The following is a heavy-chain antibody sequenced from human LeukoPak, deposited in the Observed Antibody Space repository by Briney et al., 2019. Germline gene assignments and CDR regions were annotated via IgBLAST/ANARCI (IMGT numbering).Heavy chain of an antibody. Sequence: ASVKVSCKASGYTFTSYGIRWVRQAPGQGLEWMGWISAYNGNTNYAQKLQGRVTMTTDTSTSTAYMELRSLRSDDTAVYYCARDGIAVAGTNWFDPWGQGTLVTVSS. CDR1: GYTFTSYG. V-gene: IGHV1-18*01. J-gene: IGHJ5*02. D-gene: IGHD6-19*01. CDR2: ISAYNGNT. CDR3: ARDGIAVAGTNWFDP.